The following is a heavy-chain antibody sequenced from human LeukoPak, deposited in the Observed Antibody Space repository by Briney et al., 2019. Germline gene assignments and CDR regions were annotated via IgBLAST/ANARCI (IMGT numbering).Heavy chain of an antibody. CDR3: TTEGFIAAADATGAFDI. CDR2: ISWNSGSI. Sequence: GRSLRLSCAASGFTFDDYAMHWVRQAPGKGLEWVSGISWNSGSIGYADSVKGRFTISRDNAKNSLYLQMNSLKTEDTAVYYCTTEGFIAAADATGAFDIWGQGTMVTVSS. CDR1: GFTFDDYA. J-gene: IGHJ3*02. V-gene: IGHV3-9*01. D-gene: IGHD6-13*01.